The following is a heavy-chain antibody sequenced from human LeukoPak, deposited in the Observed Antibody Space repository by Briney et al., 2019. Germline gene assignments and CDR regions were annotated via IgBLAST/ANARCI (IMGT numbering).Heavy chain of an antibody. D-gene: IGHD5-24*01. V-gene: IGHV4-30-2*01. Sequence: SQTLSLTCAVSGGSISSDGYSWSWIRQPPGKGLEWIGYIYHSGSTYYNPSLKSRVTISVDRSKNQFSLKLSSVTAADTAVYYCARDRGGYNSWFDPWGQGTLVTVSS. J-gene: IGHJ5*02. CDR3: ARDRGGYNSWFDP. CDR2: IYHSGST. CDR1: GGSISSDGYS.